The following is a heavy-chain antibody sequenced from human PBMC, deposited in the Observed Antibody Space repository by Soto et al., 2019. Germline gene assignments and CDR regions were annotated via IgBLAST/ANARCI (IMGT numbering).Heavy chain of an antibody. CDR1: GYSFTGYY. CDR3: ARTYSGSYYDWFDP. CDR2: INPNSGGT. V-gene: IGHV1-2*02. D-gene: IGHD1-26*01. J-gene: IGHJ5*02. Sequence: XSVKVSCKASGYSFTGYYMHWVRQAPGQGLEWMGWINPNSGGTNYAQKFQGRVTMTRDTSISTAYMELSRLRSDDTAVYYCARTYSGSYYDWFDPWGQGTLVTVSS.